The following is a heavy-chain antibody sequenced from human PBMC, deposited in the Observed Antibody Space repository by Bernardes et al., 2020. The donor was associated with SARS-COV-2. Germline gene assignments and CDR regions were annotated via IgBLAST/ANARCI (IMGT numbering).Heavy chain of an antibody. CDR1: GYTFTSYG. D-gene: IGHD2-15*01. CDR3: ARDELLGSSSPIDY. Sequence: ASVKVSCKSSGYTFTSYGISWVRQAPGQGLEWMGWISAYNGNTNYAQKLQGRVTMTTDTSTSTAYMELRSLRSDDTAVYYCARDELLGSSSPIDYWGQGTLVTVSS. CDR2: ISAYNGNT. V-gene: IGHV1-18*01. J-gene: IGHJ4*02.